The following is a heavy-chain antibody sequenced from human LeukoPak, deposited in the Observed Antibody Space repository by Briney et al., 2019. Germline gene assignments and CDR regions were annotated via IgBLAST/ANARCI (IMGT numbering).Heavy chain of an antibody. J-gene: IGHJ3*02. V-gene: IGHV1-2*02. D-gene: IGHD3-22*01. CDR3: ARPTTDYYDSSGYPDAFDI. CDR1: GYTFTGYY. CDR2: INPNSGGT. Sequence: ASVKVSCKASGYTFTGYYMHWVRQAPGQGLEWMGWINPNSGGTNYAQKFQGRVTMTRDTSISTAYTELSRLRSDDTAVYYCARPTTDYYDSSGYPDAFDIWGQGTMVTVSS.